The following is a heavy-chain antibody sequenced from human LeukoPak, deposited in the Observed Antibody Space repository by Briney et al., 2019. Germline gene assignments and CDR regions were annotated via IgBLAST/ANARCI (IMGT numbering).Heavy chain of an antibody. V-gene: IGHV1-2*02. D-gene: IGHD5-18*01. CDR2: INPNSGGT. Sequence: ASVTVSCKASGYTFTGYYMHWVRQAPGQGLEWMGWINPNSGGTNYAQKFQGRVAMTRDTSISTAYMELSRLRSDDTAVYYCARALKPYSYGSFDYWGQGTLVTVSS. CDR3: ARALKPYSYGSFDY. J-gene: IGHJ4*02. CDR1: GYTFTGYY.